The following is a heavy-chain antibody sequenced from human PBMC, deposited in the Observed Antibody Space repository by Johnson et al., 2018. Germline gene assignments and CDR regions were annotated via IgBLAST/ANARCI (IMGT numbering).Heavy chain of an antibody. D-gene: IGHD2-15*01. J-gene: IGHJ6*02. CDR1: GFIFRNYG. Sequence: QVQLVESGGGAVQPGRSLRLSCGASGFIFRNYGMHWVRQAPGKGLEWVAILWYDGSIANYADSVKGRFTIYRDTSKNTFYLQRNSLRAEDTAVYYCARDQVSSGGTPFMDVWGQGTAVTVSS. V-gene: IGHV3-33*01. CDR2: LWYDGSIA. CDR3: ARDQVSSGGTPFMDV.